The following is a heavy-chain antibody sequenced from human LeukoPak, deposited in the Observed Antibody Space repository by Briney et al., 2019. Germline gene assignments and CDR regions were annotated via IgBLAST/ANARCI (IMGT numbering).Heavy chain of an antibody. Sequence: PGGSLRLSCAASGFTFSSYSMNWVRQAPGKGLEWVSSISGSSSYIYYADSVKGRFTISRDNAKNSPYLQMNSLRAEDTAVYYCACAFGYYYDSSGYLPDYWGQGTLVTVSS. J-gene: IGHJ4*02. CDR3: ACAFGYYYDSSGYLPDY. CDR2: ISGSSSYI. CDR1: GFTFSSYS. D-gene: IGHD3-22*01. V-gene: IGHV3-21*04.